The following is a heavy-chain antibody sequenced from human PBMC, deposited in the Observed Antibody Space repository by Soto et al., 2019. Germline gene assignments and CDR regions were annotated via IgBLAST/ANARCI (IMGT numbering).Heavy chain of an antibody. CDR1: GYSFTSYW. CDR3: ATARPDCSGGSCYLPGFLVAFDI. V-gene: IGHV5-10-1*01. Sequence: GESLKISRKGSGYSFTSYWISWVRQMPGKGLEWMGRIDPSDSYTNYSPSFQGHVTISADKSISTAYLQWSSLKASDTAMYYCATARPDCSGGSCYLPGFLVAFDIWGQGTMVTVSS. J-gene: IGHJ3*02. D-gene: IGHD2-15*01. CDR2: IDPSDSYT.